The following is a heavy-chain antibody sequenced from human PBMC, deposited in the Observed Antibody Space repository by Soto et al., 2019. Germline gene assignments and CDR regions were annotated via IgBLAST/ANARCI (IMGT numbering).Heavy chain of an antibody. V-gene: IGHV2-70*04. D-gene: IGHD3-22*01. CDR1: GFSLTTTGMR. CDR3: ARMYDSSGYFFDY. J-gene: IGHJ4*02. CDR2: IDWDYDK. Sequence: SGPTLVNPTQTLTLTCSFSGFSLTTTGMRVSWIRQPPGKAPEWLARIDWDYDKFYNTSLKTRLTISKDTSKNQVVLTMTNMDPVDTATYYCARMYDSSGYFFDYWGQGTLVTVSS.